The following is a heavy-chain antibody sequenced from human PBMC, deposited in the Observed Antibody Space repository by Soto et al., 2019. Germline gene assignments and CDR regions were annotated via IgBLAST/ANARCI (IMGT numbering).Heavy chain of an antibody. CDR1: GFTFSTYG. Sequence: QVQLVESGGGVVQPGTSLRLSCAASGFTFSTYGMHWVRQAPGKGLEWVALIWNHGYADSYADFVKGRFSISRDNSKNNVFLQMSSLRAEDTGVYYCARGPWLVGDITSFDYWGQGTLVTVSS. CDR3: ARGPWLVGDITSFDY. V-gene: IGHV3-33*01. J-gene: IGHJ4*02. D-gene: IGHD3-10*01. CDR2: IWNHGYAD.